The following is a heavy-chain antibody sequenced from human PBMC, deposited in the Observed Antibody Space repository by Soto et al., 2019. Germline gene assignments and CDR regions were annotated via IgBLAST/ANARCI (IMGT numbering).Heavy chain of an antibody. J-gene: IGHJ4*02. V-gene: IGHV1-69*12. Sequence: QVQLVQSGAEVKKPGSSVKVSCKASGGTFSSYAISWVRQAPGQGLEWMGGIIPIFGTANYAQKFQGRVXIXAXXSTSRAYMELSSLRSEDTAVYYCARRPYSSSWYRHWGQGTLVTVSS. CDR1: GGTFSSYA. D-gene: IGHD6-13*01. CDR2: IIPIFGTA. CDR3: ARRPYSSSWYRH.